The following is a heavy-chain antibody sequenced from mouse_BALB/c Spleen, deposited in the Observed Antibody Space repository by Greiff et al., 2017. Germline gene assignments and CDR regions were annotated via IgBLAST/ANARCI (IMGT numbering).Heavy chain of an antibody. CDR1: GFNIKDTY. CDR2: IDPANGNT. CDR3: AKGSYGNPDY. D-gene: IGHD2-10*02. V-gene: IGHV14-3*02. J-gene: IGHJ2*01. Sequence: VQLQQSGAELVKPGASVKLSCTASGFNIKDTYMPWVKQRPEQGLEWIGRIDPANGNTKYDPKFQGKATITADTSSNTAYLQLSSLTSEDTAVYYCAKGSYGNPDYWGQGTTLTVSS.